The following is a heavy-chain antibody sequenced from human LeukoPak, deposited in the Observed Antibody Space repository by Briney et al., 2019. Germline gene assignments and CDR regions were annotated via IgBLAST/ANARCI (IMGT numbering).Heavy chain of an antibody. Sequence: SGPTLVNPTRTLTLTCTFSGFSLSTSGVGVGWIRQPPGKALEWLALIYWDDDKRYSPSLKSRLTITKDTSKNQVVLTMTNMDPVDTATYYCAHRRQTRGYSGYDYWFDPWGQGTLVTVSS. D-gene: IGHD5-12*01. CDR1: GFSLSTSGVG. CDR3: AHRRQTRGYSGYDYWFDP. CDR2: IYWDDDK. V-gene: IGHV2-5*02. J-gene: IGHJ5*02.